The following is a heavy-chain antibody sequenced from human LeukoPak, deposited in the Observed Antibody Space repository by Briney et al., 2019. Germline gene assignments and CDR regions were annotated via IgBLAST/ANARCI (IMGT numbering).Heavy chain of an antibody. V-gene: IGHV3-74*01. CDR3: ARISSGGDIDY. CDR2: INSDGSST. CDR1: GFTFSSYW. J-gene: IGHJ4*02. Sequence: GGSLRLSCAASGFTFSSYWMHWVRQAPGKGLVWVSRINSDGSSTSYADSVKGRFTISRDNAKNTLYLQMNSLRAEDTAVYYCARISSGGDIDYWGQGTLVTVSS. D-gene: IGHD3-22*01.